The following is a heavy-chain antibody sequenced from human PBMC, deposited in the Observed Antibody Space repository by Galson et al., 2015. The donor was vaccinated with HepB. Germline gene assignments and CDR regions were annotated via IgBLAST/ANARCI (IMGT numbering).Heavy chain of an antibody. V-gene: IGHV3-7*01. D-gene: IGHD6-19*01. CDR3: ARAGGIAVAQDGMDV. Sequence: SLRLSCAASGFTFSSYWMSWVRQAPGKGLEWVANIKQDGSEKYYVDSVKGRFTISRDNAKNSLYLQMNSLRAEDTAVYYCARAGGIAVAQDGMDVWGQGTTVTVSS. J-gene: IGHJ6*02. CDR1: GFTFSSYW. CDR2: IKQDGSEK.